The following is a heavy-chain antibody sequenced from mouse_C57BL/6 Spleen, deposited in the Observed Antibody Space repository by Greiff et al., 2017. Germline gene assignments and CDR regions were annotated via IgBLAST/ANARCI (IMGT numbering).Heavy chain of an antibody. CDR2: IDPSDSYT. J-gene: IGHJ4*01. Sequence: QVQLQQPGAELVKPGASVKLSCKASGYTFTSYWMQWVKQRPGQGLEWIGEIDPSDSYTNYNQKFKGKATLTVDTSSSTAYMQLSSLTSEDSAVYYCARDYYDPCYAMDYWGQGTSVTVSS. V-gene: IGHV1-50*01. CDR3: ARDYYDPCYAMDY. D-gene: IGHD1-1*01. CDR1: GYTFTSYW.